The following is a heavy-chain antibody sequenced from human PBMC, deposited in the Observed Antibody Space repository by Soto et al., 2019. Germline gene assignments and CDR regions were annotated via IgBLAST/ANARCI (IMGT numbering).Heavy chain of an antibody. CDR2: ISYDGSNK. Sequence: GGSLRLSCVASGFTFSSYGMHGVRQAPGKGLEWVAVISYDGSNKYYADSVKGRFTISRDNSKNTLYLQMNSLRAEDTAVYYYAKDQARVQLWSFDYWGQGTLVTVSS. V-gene: IGHV3-30*18. CDR1: GFTFSSYG. D-gene: IGHD5-18*01. J-gene: IGHJ4*02. CDR3: AKDQARVQLWSFDY.